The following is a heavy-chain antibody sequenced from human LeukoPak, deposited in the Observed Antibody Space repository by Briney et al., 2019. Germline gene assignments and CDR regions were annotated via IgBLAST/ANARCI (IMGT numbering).Heavy chain of an antibody. J-gene: IGHJ4*02. CDR3: VGGIGWQPDY. D-gene: IGHD6-19*01. Sequence: GGSLRLSCAASAGFTFSDYWMNWVRQAPGKGLEWVAIISRDGREKLYVDSVKGRFTISRDNAKSSLYLQINSLRAEDTAVYYCVGGIGWQPDYWGQGTLVTVSS. V-gene: IGHV3-7*03. CDR1: AGFTFSDYW. CDR2: ISRDGREK.